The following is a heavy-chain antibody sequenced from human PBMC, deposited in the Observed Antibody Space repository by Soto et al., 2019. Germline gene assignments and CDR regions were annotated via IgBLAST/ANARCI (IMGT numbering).Heavy chain of an antibody. D-gene: IGHD3-3*01. V-gene: IGHV1-69*06. J-gene: IGHJ6*02. Sequence: GASVKVSCKASGGTFSSYAISWVRQAPGQGLEWMGGIIPIFGTANYAQKFQGRVTITADKSTSTAYMELSSLRSEDTAVYYCAYDCWSGPMGMDVWGQGTTVTVSS. CDR3: AYDCWSGPMGMDV. CDR2: IIPIFGTA. CDR1: GGTFSSYA.